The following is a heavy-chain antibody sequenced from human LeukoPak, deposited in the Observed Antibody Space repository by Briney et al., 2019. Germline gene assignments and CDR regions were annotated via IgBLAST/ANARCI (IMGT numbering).Heavy chain of an antibody. Sequence: PGGSLRLSCAASGFTFSAYTMNWVRQAPGKGLEWVSYISTSSSTIYYVDSVKGRFTISRDNAKNSLYLQMNSLRDDDTAVYYCARGKSAFDIWGQGTMVTVSS. D-gene: IGHD3-10*01. CDR2: ISTSSSTI. J-gene: IGHJ3*02. V-gene: IGHV3-48*02. CDR1: GFTFSAYT. CDR3: ARGKSAFDI.